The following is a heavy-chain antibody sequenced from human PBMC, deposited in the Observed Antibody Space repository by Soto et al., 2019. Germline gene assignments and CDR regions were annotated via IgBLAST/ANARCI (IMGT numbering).Heavy chain of an antibody. V-gene: IGHV4-34*01. CDR1: GGSFSVYY. CDR2: INHSGST. Sequence: PSETLSLTCAVCGGSFSVYYWSCILQPPGKGLEWIGEINHSGSTNYNPSLKSRVTISVDTSKNQFSLKLSSVTAADTAVYYCASSMVRGVIIWRYFDYWGQGTLVTVSS. D-gene: IGHD3-10*01. J-gene: IGHJ4*02. CDR3: ASSMVRGVIIWRYFDY.